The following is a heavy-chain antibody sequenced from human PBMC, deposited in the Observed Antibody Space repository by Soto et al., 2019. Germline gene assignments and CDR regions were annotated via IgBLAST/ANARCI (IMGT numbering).Heavy chain of an antibody. V-gene: IGHV3-30-3*01. CDR1: GFTFKTYT. J-gene: IGHJ4*02. D-gene: IGHD1-20*01. CDR3: ARGSMYNWNQSPPDS. CDR2: ISYDGSNK. Sequence: LRRSCAGSGFTFKTYTFHWGRQPPGKGLEWVAVISYDGSNKYYADSVKGRFTVSRDNSKSTLFLQMNSLTPEDTAVYYCARGSMYNWNQSPPDSWGQGTLVTVSS.